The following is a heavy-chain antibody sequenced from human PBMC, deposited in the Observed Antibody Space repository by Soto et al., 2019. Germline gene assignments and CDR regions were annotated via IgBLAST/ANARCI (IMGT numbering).Heavy chain of an antibody. D-gene: IGHD3-22*01. CDR2: IYYSGST. Sequence: LSLTCTVSGGSIRSGDSYWSWIRQPPGKGLEWIGYIYYSGSTYYNPSLKSRVTISLDTFKNQFSLNLSSVTAADTAVYYCARTHYSDRSGTDYWGQGTLVTVSS. V-gene: IGHV4-30-4*01. CDR3: ARTHYSDRSGTDY. CDR1: GGSIRSGDSY. J-gene: IGHJ4*02.